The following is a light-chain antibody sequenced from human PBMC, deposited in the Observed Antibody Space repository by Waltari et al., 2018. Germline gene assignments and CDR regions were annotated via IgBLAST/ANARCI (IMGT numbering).Light chain of an antibody. CDR3: QQVNTYSWT. Sequence: DIHLTQSPSYLSASVGDRVTITCRASRGISSYLAWYQQKLGKAPKLLIYAASTLQSGVPLRFSGSGSGTECTLTSSSLQPEDFATYDCQQVNTYSWTFGQGTKVEIK. V-gene: IGKV1-9*01. CDR1: RGISSY. CDR2: AAS. J-gene: IGKJ1*01.